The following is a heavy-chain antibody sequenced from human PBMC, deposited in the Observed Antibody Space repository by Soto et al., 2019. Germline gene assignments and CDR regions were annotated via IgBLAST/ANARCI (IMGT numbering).Heavy chain of an antibody. CDR3: ARAYGGFDNGLDV. D-gene: IGHD5-12*01. CDR2: IYYSGST. CDR1: GDSIRSYY. Sequence: ETLSLTCTVSGDSIRSYYWTWIRQPPGKGLELIGYIYYSGSTRYNPSLKSRVTISVDMSKNQFSLKLSSVIAADTAVYYCARAYGGFDNGLDVWGQGTAVTVSS. J-gene: IGHJ6*02. V-gene: IGHV4-59*01.